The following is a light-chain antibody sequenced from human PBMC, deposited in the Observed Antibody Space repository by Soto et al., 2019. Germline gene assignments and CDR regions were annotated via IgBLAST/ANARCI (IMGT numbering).Light chain of an antibody. CDR2: DVT. V-gene: IGLV2-11*01. J-gene: IGLJ3*02. CDR3: CSYAGSATLV. Sequence: QSALTQPRSVSGSPGQSVTISCTGTSSDVGGYNYVSWYQQHPGKAPQLMIYDVTKRPSGVPDRFSGSRSGNTASLTISGLQAEDEAYYYCCSYAGSATLVFGGGTKLTVL. CDR1: SSDVGGYNY.